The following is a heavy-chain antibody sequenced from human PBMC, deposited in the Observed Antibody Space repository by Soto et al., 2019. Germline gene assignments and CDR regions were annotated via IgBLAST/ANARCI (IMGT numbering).Heavy chain of an antibody. CDR2: ISSSGSTI. CDR1: GFTFSDYY. V-gene: IGHV3-11*01. J-gene: IGHJ3*02. Sequence: GGSLRLSCAASGFTFSDYYMSWIRQAPGKGLEWVSYISSSGSTIYYADSVKGRFTISRDNAKNSLYLQMNSLRAEDTAVYYCARDPRGYDPRNDAFDIWGQGTMVTVSS. CDR3: ARDPRGYDPRNDAFDI. D-gene: IGHD5-12*01.